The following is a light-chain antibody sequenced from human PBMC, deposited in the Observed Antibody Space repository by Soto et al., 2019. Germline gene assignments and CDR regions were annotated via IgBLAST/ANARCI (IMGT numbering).Light chain of an antibody. Sequence: EIVLTQPPGTLSLSPGERATLSCRASQSVSSSYLAWYQQKPGQAPRLLIYGASSRATGIPDRFSGSGSGTDFTLTISRLEPEDFAVYYYQQYDSSLVTFGQGTKVDIK. CDR1: QSVSSSY. CDR3: QQYDSSLVT. V-gene: IGKV3-20*01. J-gene: IGKJ1*01. CDR2: GAS.